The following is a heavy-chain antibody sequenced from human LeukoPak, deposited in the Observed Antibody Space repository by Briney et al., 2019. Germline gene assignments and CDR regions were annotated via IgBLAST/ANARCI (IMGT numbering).Heavy chain of an antibody. J-gene: IGHJ5*02. CDR2: TYYRSKWYN. CDR1: GDSVSSNSAA. CDR3: ALGYCSSTSCYWFDP. V-gene: IGHV6-1*01. Sequence: SQTLSLTCAISGDSVSSNSAAWNWIRQSPSRGLEWLRRTYYRSKWYNDYAVSVKSRITINPDTSKNQFSLQLNSVTPEDTAVYYCALGYCSSTSCYWFDPWGQGTLVTVSS. D-gene: IGHD2-2*01.